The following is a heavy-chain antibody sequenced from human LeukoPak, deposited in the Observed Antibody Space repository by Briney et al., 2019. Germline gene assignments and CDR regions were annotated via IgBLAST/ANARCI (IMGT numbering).Heavy chain of an antibody. CDR3: TAEQQLVYFGDY. D-gene: IGHD6-13*01. V-gene: IGHV3-23*01. Sequence: GGSLRLSCAASGFTFSSYAMSWVRQAPGKGLEWVSAISGSGGSTYYADSVKGRFTISRDNSKNTLYLQMNSLRAEDTAVYYCTAEQQLVYFGDYWGQGTLVTVSS. CDR2: ISGSGGST. J-gene: IGHJ4*02. CDR1: GFTFSSYA.